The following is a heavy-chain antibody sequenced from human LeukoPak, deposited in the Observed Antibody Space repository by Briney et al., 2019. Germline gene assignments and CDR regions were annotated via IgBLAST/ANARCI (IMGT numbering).Heavy chain of an antibody. Sequence: GGSLRLSCAASGFTFSSYAMSWVRQAPGKGLEWVSAISGSGGDTYYADSVKGRFTISRDNSKNTLYLQMSSLRAEDTAVYYCAKDLGSVVTPPSLDFWGQGTLVTVSS. V-gene: IGHV3-23*01. CDR3: AKDLGSVVTPPSLDF. CDR2: ISGSGGDT. CDR1: GFTFSSYA. J-gene: IGHJ4*02. D-gene: IGHD4-23*01.